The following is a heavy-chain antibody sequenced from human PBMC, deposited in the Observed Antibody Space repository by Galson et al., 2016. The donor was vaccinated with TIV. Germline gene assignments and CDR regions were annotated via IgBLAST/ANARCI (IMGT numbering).Heavy chain of an antibody. Sequence: APGFSFKNAWMSWVRQAPGKGLDWVGRIKNRDYGGTTDYAEPVKGRFTISRDDAKDGLFLQMDSLKTEDTAIYYCTAGLHNSGGMDHWGQGTLVTVSS. D-gene: IGHD7-27*01. CDR1: GFSFKNAW. J-gene: IGHJ4*02. CDR2: IKNRDYGGTT. CDR3: TAGLHNSGGMDH. V-gene: IGHV3-15*05.